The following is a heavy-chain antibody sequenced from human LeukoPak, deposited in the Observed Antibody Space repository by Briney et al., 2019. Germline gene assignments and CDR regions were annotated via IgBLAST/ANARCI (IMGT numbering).Heavy chain of an antibody. CDR3: AKSQLIGSYHPPGY. J-gene: IGHJ4*02. CDR2: ISYDGSHE. V-gene: IGHV3-30*18. CDR1: RFTFSSYG. D-gene: IGHD3-10*01. Sequence: GGSLRLSCAASRFTFSSYGIHWVRQAPGKGLEWVALISYDGSHEYYPASVKGRFTISRDNSKNTLSLQMDSLRPEDTAVYYCAKSQLIGSYHPPGYWGQGTLVTVSS.